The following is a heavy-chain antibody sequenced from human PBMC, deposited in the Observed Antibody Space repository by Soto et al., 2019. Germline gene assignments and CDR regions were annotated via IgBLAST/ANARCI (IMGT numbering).Heavy chain of an antibody. J-gene: IGHJ6*02. CDR1: GGTFSRYA. Sequence: QVQVVQSGAEVKNPGSSVKVSCKASGGTFSRYAISWVRQAPGQGLEWMGGIIPSFGTTKYAQKFQGRVSITPDESTSTADMELSRLRSEDTAVYYCARCLTMARDSYESWPYYDGMDVWDQGTTVTVSS. CDR3: ARCLTMARDSYESWPYYDGMDV. D-gene: IGHD3-10*01. CDR2: IIPSFGTT. V-gene: IGHV1-69*01.